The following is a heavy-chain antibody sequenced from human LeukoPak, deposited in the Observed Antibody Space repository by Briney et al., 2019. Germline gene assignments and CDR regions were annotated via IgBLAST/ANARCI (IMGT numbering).Heavy chain of an antibody. Sequence: GGSLRLSCAASGFTFSSYSMNWVRQAPGKGLEWVSSISSSSSYIYYADSVRGRFTISRDNAKNSLYLQMNSLRAEDTAVYYCARDRYSSSWYDYWGQGTLVTVSS. D-gene: IGHD6-13*01. J-gene: IGHJ4*02. CDR2: ISSSSSYI. CDR3: ARDRYSSSWYDY. V-gene: IGHV3-21*01. CDR1: GFTFSSYS.